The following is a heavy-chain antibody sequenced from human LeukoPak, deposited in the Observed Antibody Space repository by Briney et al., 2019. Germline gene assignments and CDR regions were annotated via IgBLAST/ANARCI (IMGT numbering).Heavy chain of an antibody. CDR2: MNPNSGNT. V-gene: IGHV1-8*01. CDR3: ARGDYDILTGYSKYNWFDP. CDR1: GYTFTSYD. J-gene: IGHJ5*02. Sequence: GASVEVSCKASGYTFTSYDINWVRQATGQGLEWMGWMNPNSGNTGYAQKFQGRVTMTRNTSISTAYMELSSLRSEDTAVYYCARGDYDILTGYSKYNWFDPWGQGTLVTVSS. D-gene: IGHD3-9*01.